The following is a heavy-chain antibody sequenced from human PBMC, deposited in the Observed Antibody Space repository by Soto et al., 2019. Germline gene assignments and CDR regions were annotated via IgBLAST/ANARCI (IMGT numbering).Heavy chain of an antibody. Sequence: EAQLVESGGGLVEPGGSLRLSCEASGLTLNDYSMIWVRQAPGKGLEWVSSISRSSSYIYYAVSVKGRFTVSRDNAKNLQYLQMNSLRAEDTALYYCVASSCHSTSCYFSGYFDPWGQGTLVTVSS. CDR2: ISRSSSYI. CDR3: VASSCHSTSCYFSGYFDP. CDR1: GLTLNDYS. D-gene: IGHD2-2*01. J-gene: IGHJ5*02. V-gene: IGHV3-21*02.